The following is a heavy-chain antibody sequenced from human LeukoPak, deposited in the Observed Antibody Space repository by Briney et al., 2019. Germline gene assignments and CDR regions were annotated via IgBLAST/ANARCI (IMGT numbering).Heavy chain of an antibody. CDR2: ISDYNGNT. V-gene: IGHV1-18*01. D-gene: IGHD4-11*01. J-gene: IGHJ5*02. Sequence: ASVKISCKASGYTFTSYGISWVRQAPGQGLEWMGWISDYNGNTNYAQKLQGRVTMTTDTSTSTAYMELRSLRSDDTAVYYCARDLYRDSLPVSWFDPWGQGTLVTVSS. CDR3: ARDLYRDSLPVSWFDP. CDR1: GYTFTSYG.